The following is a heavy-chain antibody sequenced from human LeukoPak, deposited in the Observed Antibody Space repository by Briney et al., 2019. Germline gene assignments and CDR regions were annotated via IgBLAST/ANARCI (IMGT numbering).Heavy chain of an antibody. CDR2: INHSGST. Sequence: RSSETLSLTCAVYGGSFSGYYWSWIRHPPGKGLEWIGEINHSGSTNYNPSLKSRVTISVDTSKNQFSLRLSSVTAADTAVYYCARGPNFSYYDSSGWAATYMDVWGKGTTVTVSS. V-gene: IGHV4-34*01. CDR3: ARGPNFSYYDSSGWAATYMDV. CDR1: GGSFSGYY. D-gene: IGHD3-22*01. J-gene: IGHJ6*03.